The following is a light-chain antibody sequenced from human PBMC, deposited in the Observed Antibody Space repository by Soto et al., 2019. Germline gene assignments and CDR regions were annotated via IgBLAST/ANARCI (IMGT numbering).Light chain of an antibody. CDR1: QTVSSY. Sequence: EIVVTQAPSTLSGFPGERATLSCRASQTVSSYLAWYQQKPGKAPKLLIYAASTRHSGVPSRFSGSGSETEFTLTISSLQPEDFATYYCQQHNSCPLTFGQGTKVDIK. CDR3: QQHNSCPLT. J-gene: IGKJ1*01. V-gene: IGKV3-15*01. CDR2: AAS.